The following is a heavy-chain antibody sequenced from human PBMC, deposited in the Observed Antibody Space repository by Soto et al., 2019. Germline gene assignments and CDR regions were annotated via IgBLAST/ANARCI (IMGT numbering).Heavy chain of an antibody. CDR3: AKLPLLLWSGDKHSHYGMDV. CDR1: GFTFSSYA. V-gene: IGHV3-23*01. D-gene: IGHD3-10*01. CDR2: ISGSGGST. J-gene: IGHJ6*02. Sequence: PGGSLRLSCAASGFTFSSYAMSWVRQAPGKGLEWVSAISGSGGSTYYADSVKGRFTISRDNSKNTLYLQMNSLRAEDTAVYYCAKLPLLLWSGDKHSHYGMDVWGQGTTVTVSS.